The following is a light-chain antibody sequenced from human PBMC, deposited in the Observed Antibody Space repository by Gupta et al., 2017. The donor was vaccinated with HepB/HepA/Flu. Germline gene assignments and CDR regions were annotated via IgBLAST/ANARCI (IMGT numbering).Light chain of an antibody. CDR1: SSDIGTYNL. V-gene: IGLV2-23*02. CDR2: EVT. Sequence: QSALTQPASVSGSRGPSITKSCTGTSSDIGTYNLVSWYQQLPGKAPTLILYEVTKRPSGVSDRSSGSKSGNTASLTISGLQAEDDAQHYCCSYAGNSGRTFGGGTRLTVL. J-gene: IGLJ2*01. CDR3: CSYAGNSGRT.